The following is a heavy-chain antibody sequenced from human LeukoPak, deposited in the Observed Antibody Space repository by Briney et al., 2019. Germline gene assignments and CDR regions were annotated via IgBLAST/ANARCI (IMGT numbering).Heavy chain of an antibody. V-gene: IGHV4-59*01. CDR1: GGSISRYF. CDR3: ARDADTSSHFDY. Sequence: SETLSHTCAVSGGSISRYFWSWIRQPPGKGLEWLGYISYSGSTNYNPSLKSRVTISVDTSKNQFSLKLSSVTAADTAVYYCARDADTSSHFDYCEQATLVTVSS. D-gene: IGHD1-26*01. CDR2: ISYSGST. J-gene: IGHJ4*02.